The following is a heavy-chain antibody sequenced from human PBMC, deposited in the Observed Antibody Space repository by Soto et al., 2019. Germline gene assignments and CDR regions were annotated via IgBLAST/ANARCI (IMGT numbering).Heavy chain of an antibody. CDR3: AKGSSGSYLNWFGP. CDR1: GYTFTNYY. Sequence: ASVKVSCKTSGYTFTNYYIHWVRQAPGQGLEWMGMVNPSSGSTSYPQKFQGRVTMTRDTSTSTVYMDLSSLKSEDTAVYYCAKGSSGSYLNWFGPWGQGTLVTVSS. D-gene: IGHD1-26*01. J-gene: IGHJ5*02. V-gene: IGHV1-46*01. CDR2: VNPSSGST.